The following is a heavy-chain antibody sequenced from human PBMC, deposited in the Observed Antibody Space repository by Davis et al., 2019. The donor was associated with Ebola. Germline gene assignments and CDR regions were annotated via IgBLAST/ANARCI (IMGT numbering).Heavy chain of an antibody. CDR1: GFTFSSYE. J-gene: IGHJ4*02. D-gene: IGHD2-2*01. CDR2: ISSSGSTI. Sequence: GGSLRLSCAASGFTFSSYEMNWVRQAPGKGLEWVSYISSSGSTIYYADSVKGRFTISRDNAKNSLYLQMNSLRAEDTAVYYCARAGTSFQMNYWGQGTLVTVSS. V-gene: IGHV3-48*03. CDR3: ARAGTSFQMNY.